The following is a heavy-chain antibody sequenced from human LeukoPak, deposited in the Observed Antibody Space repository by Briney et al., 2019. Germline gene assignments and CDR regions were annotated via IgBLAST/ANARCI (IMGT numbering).Heavy chain of an antibody. Sequence: SETLCLTCTVSGGSLSRHYWGWVRGPPGKGLEWIGDISYSGRTNYNPSLTSRVTTSVDTSQNQFSLKLSSVTAADTAACYGVGTNYYDSSGYRYYYYYYYRDVWGKGTTVTVSS. CDR3: VGTNYYDSSGYRYYYYYYYRDV. D-gene: IGHD3-22*01. CDR2: ISYSGRT. CDR1: GGSLSRHY. J-gene: IGHJ6*03. V-gene: IGHV4-59*11.